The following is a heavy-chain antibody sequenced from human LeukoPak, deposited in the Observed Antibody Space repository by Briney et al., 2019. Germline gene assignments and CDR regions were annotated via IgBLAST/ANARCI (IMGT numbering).Heavy chain of an antibody. CDR2: IYYSGST. D-gene: IGHD6-13*01. CDR1: GGSISSYY. V-gene: IGHV4-59*08. CDR3: ARLEYSSRENYFDY. Sequence: PSETLSLTCTVSGGSISSYYWSWIRQPPGKGLEWIGYIYYSGSTNYNPSLKSRVTISVDTSKNQFSLKLSSATAADTAVYYCARLEYSSRENYFDYWGQGTLVTVSS. J-gene: IGHJ4*02.